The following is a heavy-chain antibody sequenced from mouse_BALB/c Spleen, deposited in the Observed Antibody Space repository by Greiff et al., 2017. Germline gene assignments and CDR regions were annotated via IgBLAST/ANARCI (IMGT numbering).Heavy chain of an antibody. CDR3: ARRAYYVYYFDY. V-gene: IGHV1-7*01. CDR1: GYTFTSYW. Sequence: VQLQQSGAELAKPGASVKMSCKASGYTFTSYWMHWVKQRPGQGLEWIGYINPSTGYTEYNQKFKDKATLTADKSSSTAYMQLSSLTSEDSAVYYCARRAYYVYYFDYWGQGTTLTGSS. CDR2: INPSTGYT. D-gene: IGHD2-10*01. J-gene: IGHJ2*01.